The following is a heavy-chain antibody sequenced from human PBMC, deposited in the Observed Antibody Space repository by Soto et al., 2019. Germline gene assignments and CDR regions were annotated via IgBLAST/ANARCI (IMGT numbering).Heavy chain of an antibody. CDR2: IYSGGST. J-gene: IGHJ4*02. D-gene: IGHD3-22*01. CDR3: ARALAYYYDSSGHEGFDY. CDR1: GFTFSSYG. V-gene: IGHV3-NL1*01. Sequence: QVQLVESGGGVVQPGRSLRLSCAASGFTFSSYGMHWVRQAPGKGLEWVSVIYSGGSTYYADSVKGRFTISRDNSKNTLYLQMNSLRAEDTAVYYCARALAYYYDSSGHEGFDYWGQGTLVTVSS.